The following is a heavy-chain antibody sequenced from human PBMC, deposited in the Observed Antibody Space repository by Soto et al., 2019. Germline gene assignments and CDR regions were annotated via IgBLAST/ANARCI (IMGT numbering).Heavy chain of an antibody. D-gene: IGHD3-3*01. V-gene: IGHV3-21*01. CDR3: ARESSDFWSGYYTGKYYFDY. J-gene: IGHJ4*02. Sequence: ESGGGLVKPGGSLRLSCAASGFTFSSYSMNWVRQAPGKGLEWVSSISSSSSYIYYADSVKGRFTISRDNAKNSLYLQMNSLRAEDTAVYYCARESSDFWSGYYTGKYYFDYWGQGTLVTVSS. CDR2: ISSSSSYI. CDR1: GFTFSSYS.